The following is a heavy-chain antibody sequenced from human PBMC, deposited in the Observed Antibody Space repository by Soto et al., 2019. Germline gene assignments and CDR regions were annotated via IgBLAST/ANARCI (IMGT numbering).Heavy chain of an antibody. CDR2: IKSKTDGGTT. CDR1: GFTFSNAW. D-gene: IGHD3-3*01. V-gene: IGHV3-15*07. CDR3: TTSYYDFWSGYLSYGMDV. J-gene: IGHJ6*02. Sequence: GGSLRLSCAASGFTFSNAWMNWVRQAPGKGLEWVGRIKSKTDGGTTDYAAPVKGRFTISRDDSKNTLYLQMNSLKTEDTAVYYCTTSYYDFWSGYLSYGMDVWGQGTTVTVS.